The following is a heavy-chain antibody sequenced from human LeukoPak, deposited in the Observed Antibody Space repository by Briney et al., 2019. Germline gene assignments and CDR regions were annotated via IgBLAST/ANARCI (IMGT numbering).Heavy chain of an antibody. Sequence: PGGSLRLSCAASGFVFTIYGMHWVRQAPGKGLEWVALMSFDGSNQYYADSVRGRFTVSRDNSKNTLYLQMNSLRAEDTAVYYCAKDGRYSGRAYYFDYWGQGTLVTVSS. CDR3: AKDGRYSGRAYYFDY. V-gene: IGHV3-30*18. CDR1: GFVFTIYG. CDR2: MSFDGSNQ. D-gene: IGHD2-21*01. J-gene: IGHJ4*02.